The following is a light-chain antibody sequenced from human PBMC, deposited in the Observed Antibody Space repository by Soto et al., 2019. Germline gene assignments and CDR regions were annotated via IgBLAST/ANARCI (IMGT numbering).Light chain of an antibody. CDR3: CSYTSARTWV. V-gene: IGLV2-14*01. J-gene: IGLJ3*02. CDR2: EVS. CDR1: SSDVGTYNY. Sequence: QSALTQPASVSGSPGQSITISCTGSSSDVGTYNYVSWYQQYAGKVPKLMIYEVSNRPSGVSSRFSGSKSGDTASLTISGLQAEDEADYYCCSYTSARTWVFGGGTKVTVL.